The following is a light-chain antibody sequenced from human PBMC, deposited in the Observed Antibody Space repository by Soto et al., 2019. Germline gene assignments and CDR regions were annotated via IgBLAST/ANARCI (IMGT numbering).Light chain of an antibody. CDR3: QQYDNRLT. CDR1: QDIKNS. V-gene: IGKV1-33*01. Sequence: DIQLTQSPSSLSPSVGDRDTITFQASQDIKNSLNWYQQKPGKAPKLLIYDASNLEIGVPSRFSGSGSGTDFAFTISTLQPEDFATYYCQQYDNRLTFGGGTKVDIK. J-gene: IGKJ4*01. CDR2: DAS.